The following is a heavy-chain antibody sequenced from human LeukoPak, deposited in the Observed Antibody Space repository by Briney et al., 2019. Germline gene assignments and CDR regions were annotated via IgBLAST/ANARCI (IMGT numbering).Heavy chain of an antibody. V-gene: IGHV4-4*07. CDR1: GGSISSYY. CDR3: ARDYDSSGYYSY. J-gene: IGHJ4*02. Sequence: SETLSLTCTVSGGSISSYYWSWIRQPAGKGLEWIGRIYTSGGTNYNPSLKSRVTMSVDTSKNQFSLKLSSVTAADAAVYYCARDYDSSGYYSYWGQGTLVTVSS. D-gene: IGHD3-22*01. CDR2: IYTSGGT.